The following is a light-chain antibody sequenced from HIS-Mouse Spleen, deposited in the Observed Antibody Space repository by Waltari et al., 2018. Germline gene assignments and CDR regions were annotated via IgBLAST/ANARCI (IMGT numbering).Light chain of an antibody. CDR3: SSYTSSSTYVV. CDR1: SSDVGGYNY. V-gene: IGLV2-14*01. CDR2: EVS. Sequence: QSALTQPASVSGSPGQSITISCTGTSSDVGGYNYVSWYQQHPGKAPKLMIYEVSNRPPGVSNRFSGSKSCNTASLTISGLQAEDEADYYCSSYTSSSTYVVFGGGTKLTVL. J-gene: IGLJ2*01.